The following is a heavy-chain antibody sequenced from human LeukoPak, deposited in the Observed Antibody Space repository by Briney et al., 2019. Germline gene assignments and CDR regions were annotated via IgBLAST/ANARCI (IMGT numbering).Heavy chain of an antibody. J-gene: IGHJ4*02. CDR2: IKSKTDGGTT. D-gene: IGHD3-22*01. CDR1: GFTFSNAW. Sequence: GGSLRHPCAASGFTFSNAWMSWVRQAPGKGLEWVGRIKSKTDGGTTDYAAPVKGRFTISRDDSKSTLYLQMNSLKTEDTAVYYCTTDPYYYDSSGYYYWGQGTLVTVSS. CDR3: TTDPYYYDSSGYYY. V-gene: IGHV3-15*01.